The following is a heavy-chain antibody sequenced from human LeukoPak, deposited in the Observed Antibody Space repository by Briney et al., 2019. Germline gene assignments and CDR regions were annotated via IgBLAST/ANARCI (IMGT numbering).Heavy chain of an antibody. CDR1: GFTFYTYA. J-gene: IGHJ4*02. CDR2: ISDSGGST. Sequence: PGGSLRLSCAASGFTFYTYAMTWVRQAPGRGLEWVSAISDSGGSTYYADSVKGRFTISRDNSKNTLYLQMNSLRAEDTAVYYCASSGYYYDGADYWGQGTLVTVSS. CDR3: ASSGYYYDGADY. D-gene: IGHD3-22*01. V-gene: IGHV3-23*01.